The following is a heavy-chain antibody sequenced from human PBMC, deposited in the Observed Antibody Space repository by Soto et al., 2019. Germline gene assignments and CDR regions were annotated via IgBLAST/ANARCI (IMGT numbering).Heavy chain of an antibody. CDR2: ITSSSSYI. J-gene: IGHJ5*02. V-gene: IGHV3-21*05. Sequence: GGSRRLSCAASGFAFSSSGMNWVRQAPGKGLEWVSYITSSSSYIYYADSVKGRFTISRDNAKNSLYLQMNSLRAEDTAVYYCARETRGGYCSGGSCPAVNWFDTWGQETLVTVSS. CDR1: GFAFSSSG. CDR3: ARETRGGYCSGGSCPAVNWFDT. D-gene: IGHD2-15*01.